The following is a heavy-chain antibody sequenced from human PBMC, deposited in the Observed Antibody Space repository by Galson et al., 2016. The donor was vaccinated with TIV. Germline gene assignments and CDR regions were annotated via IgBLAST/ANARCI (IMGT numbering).Heavy chain of an antibody. Sequence: SLRLSCAASGFTFSNYVMYWVRQAPGKGLVWVSRINSDGSATTYADSVKGRFTISRDNAKNTLSLQMNSLTDEDTAVYFCARSHYGPDYWGQGTTVTVSS. CDR2: INSDGSAT. J-gene: IGHJ4*03. V-gene: IGHV3-74*01. CDR1: GFTFSNYV. D-gene: IGHD3-10*01. CDR3: ARSHYGPDY.